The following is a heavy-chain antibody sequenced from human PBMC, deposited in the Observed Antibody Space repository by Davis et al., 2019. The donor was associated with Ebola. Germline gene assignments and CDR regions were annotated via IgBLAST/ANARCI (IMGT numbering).Heavy chain of an antibody. Sequence: ASVKVSCKASGYTFTRYYMHWVRQAPRQGLEWLGIINPSGGSTSYAQKFQGRVTMTRDTSTSTVYMELSSLRSEDTAVYYCARAPRVRDQLLSLLASTGTFDYWGQGTLVTVSS. CDR1: GYTFTRYY. J-gene: IGHJ4*02. D-gene: IGHD1-1*01. V-gene: IGHV1-46*01. CDR3: ARAPRVRDQLLSLLASTGTFDY. CDR2: INPSGGST.